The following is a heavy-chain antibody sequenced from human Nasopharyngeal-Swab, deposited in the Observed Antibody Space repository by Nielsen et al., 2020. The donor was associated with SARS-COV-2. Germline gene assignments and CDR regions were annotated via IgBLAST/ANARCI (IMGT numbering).Heavy chain of an antibody. Sequence: GGSLRLSCAASGFTFSSYAMSWVRQAPGKGLEWVSAISGSGGSTYYADSVKGRFTISRDNSKNTLSLQMNSLRAEDTAVYYCARGRGGSYFSYFEYWGQGTLVTVSS. CDR1: GFTFSSYA. J-gene: IGHJ4*02. CDR2: ISGSGGST. CDR3: ARGRGGSYFSYFEY. D-gene: IGHD1-26*01. V-gene: IGHV3-23*01.